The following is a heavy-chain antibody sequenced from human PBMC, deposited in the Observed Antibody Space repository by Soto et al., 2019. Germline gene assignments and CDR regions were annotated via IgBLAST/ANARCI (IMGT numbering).Heavy chain of an antibody. CDR3: AKDLISITIFGVVPDY. J-gene: IGHJ4*02. CDR1: GFTFKIYA. D-gene: IGHD3-3*01. Sequence: GRTISLSGAASGFTFKIYAMHCVRQAPGKGLEWVAVISYDGSNKYYADSVKGRFTISRDNSKNTLYLQMNSLRAEDTAVYYCAKDLISITIFGVVPDYWGQGTLVTVSS. CDR2: ISYDGSNK. V-gene: IGHV3-30*18.